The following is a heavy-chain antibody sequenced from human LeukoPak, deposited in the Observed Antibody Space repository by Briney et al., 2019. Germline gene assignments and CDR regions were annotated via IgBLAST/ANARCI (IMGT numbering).Heavy chain of an antibody. Sequence: PGGSLRLPCAASGFTFSDYYMSWIRQAPGKGLEWVSYISSSGSTIYYADSVKGRFTISRDNAKNSLYLQMNSLRAEDTAVYYCARDLKAYSSSWYGPYYYYYGMDVWGQGTTVTVSS. D-gene: IGHD6-13*01. J-gene: IGHJ6*02. CDR3: ARDLKAYSSSWYGPYYYYYGMDV. CDR1: GFTFSDYY. V-gene: IGHV3-11*01. CDR2: ISSSGSTI.